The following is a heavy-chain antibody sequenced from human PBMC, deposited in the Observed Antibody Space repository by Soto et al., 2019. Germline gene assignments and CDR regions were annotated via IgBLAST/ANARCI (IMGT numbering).Heavy chain of an antibody. CDR2: IYYSGST. V-gene: IGHV4-59*08. CDR3: SRHNYGSGSTYFDY. CDR1: GGSISSYY. D-gene: IGHD3-10*01. J-gene: IGHJ4*02. Sequence: QVQLQESGPGLVKPSETLSLTCTVSGGSISSYYWSWIRQPPGKGVEWIGEIYYSGSTNYNPSVKRRVTISVDTSKNQFSLKLNSMTAAATAVYYCSRHNYGSGSTYFDYWGQGTLVTVSS.